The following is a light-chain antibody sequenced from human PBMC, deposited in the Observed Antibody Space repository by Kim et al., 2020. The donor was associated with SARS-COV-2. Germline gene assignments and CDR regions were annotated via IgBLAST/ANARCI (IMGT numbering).Light chain of an antibody. V-gene: IGKV1-39*01. J-gene: IGKJ1*01. CDR3: QQSYSTPWR. Sequence: DIQMTQSPSSLSASVGDRVTITCRASQSISSYLNWYQQKPGKAPKLLIYDASSLQSGVPSRFSGSGSGTDFTLTISSLQPEDFATYYCQQSYSTPWRFGQGTKVDIK. CDR2: DAS. CDR1: QSISSY.